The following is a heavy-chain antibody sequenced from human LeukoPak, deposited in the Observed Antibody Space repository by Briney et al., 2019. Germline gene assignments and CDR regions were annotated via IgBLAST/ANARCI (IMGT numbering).Heavy chain of an antibody. J-gene: IGHJ6*03. CDR2: ISHSGMTI. D-gene: IGHD3/OR15-3a*01. V-gene: IGHV3-11*01. Sequence: PGGSLRLSCAASGFNLGDDFMTWIRQAPGKGLEWISFISHSGMTISYAESVRGRFTISRDNAKNSLFLQMTNLGAEDTALYYCARGRTGHQSYYYYYMDVWGKGTPVIVS. CDR1: GFNLGDDF. CDR3: ARGRTGHQSYYYYYMDV.